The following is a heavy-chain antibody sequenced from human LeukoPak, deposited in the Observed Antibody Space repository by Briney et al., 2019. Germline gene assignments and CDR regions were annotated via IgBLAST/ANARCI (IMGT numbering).Heavy chain of an antibody. D-gene: IGHD3-22*01. Sequence: GESLKISCKGSGYSFTSYWISWVRQMPGKGLEWMGRIDPSDSYTNYSPSFQGHVTISADKSISTAYLQWSSLEASDTAMYYCASTYYYDSSGYSTLVDYWGQGTLVTVSS. V-gene: IGHV5-10-1*01. CDR1: GYSFTSYW. J-gene: IGHJ4*02. CDR2: IDPSDSYT. CDR3: ASTYYYDSSGYSTLVDY.